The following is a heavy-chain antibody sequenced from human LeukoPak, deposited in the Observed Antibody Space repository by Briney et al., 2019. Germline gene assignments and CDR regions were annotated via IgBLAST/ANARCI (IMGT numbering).Heavy chain of an antibody. CDR2: ISSSGSTI. CDR3: ARLVSGYYFAPVDY. V-gene: IGHV3-11*01. D-gene: IGHD3-22*01. J-gene: IGHJ4*02. Sequence: GSLRFSCAASGFTFSDYYMSWIRQAPGKGLEWVSYISSSGSTIYYADSVKGRFTISRDNAKNSLYLQMNSLRAEDTAVYYCARLVSGYYFAPVDYWGQGTLVTVSS. CDR1: GFTFSDYY.